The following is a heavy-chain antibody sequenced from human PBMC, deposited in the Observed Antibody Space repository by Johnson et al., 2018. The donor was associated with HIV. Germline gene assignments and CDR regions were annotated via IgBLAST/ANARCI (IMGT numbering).Heavy chain of an antibody. CDR2: INWNGGST. CDR3: AKDVIKVIAARDDAFDI. V-gene: IGHV3-23*04. CDR1: GFTFSSYA. Sequence: VQLVESGGGLVQPGRSLRLSCAASGFTFSSYAMSWVRQAPGKGLEWVSGINWNGGSTGYADSVKGRFTISRDNSKNTLYLQMNSLRAEDTAVYYCAKDVIKVIAARDDAFDIWGQGTMVTVSS. J-gene: IGHJ3*02. D-gene: IGHD6-6*01.